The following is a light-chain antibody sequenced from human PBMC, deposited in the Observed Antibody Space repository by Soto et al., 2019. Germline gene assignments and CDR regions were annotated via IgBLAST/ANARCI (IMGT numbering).Light chain of an antibody. V-gene: IGLV1-44*01. CDR1: NSNIGTYT. CDR2: SSN. CDR3: AAWDDSLIGVA. J-gene: IGLJ2*01. Sequence: QSVLTQPPSASGTPGQRVTISCFGSNSNIGTYTVNWYQQHPGTAPKLLIYSSNQRPSGVPDRFSGSKSGTSASLAISGLQSGDEADYYCAAWDDSLIGVAFGAGTKLTVL.